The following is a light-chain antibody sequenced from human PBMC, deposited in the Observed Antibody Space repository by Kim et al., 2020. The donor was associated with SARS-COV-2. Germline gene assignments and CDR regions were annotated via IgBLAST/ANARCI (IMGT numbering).Light chain of an antibody. CDR2: YDS. V-gene: IGLV3-21*04. CDR1: NIGSKS. CDR3: QVWDSSSDHPV. J-gene: IGLJ3*02. Sequence: APGKTTRITCGGNNIGSKSVHWYQQKPGQAPVLVIYYDSDRPSGIRERFSGSNSGNAATLTISRVEAGDEADYYCQVWDSSSDHPVFGGGTKLTVL.